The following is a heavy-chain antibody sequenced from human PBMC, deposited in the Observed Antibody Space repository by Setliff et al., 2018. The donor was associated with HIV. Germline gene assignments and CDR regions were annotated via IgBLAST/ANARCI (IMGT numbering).Heavy chain of an antibody. V-gene: IGHV4-38-2*02. CDR2: ISTSGST. CDR3: AREDYYYYGMDV. CDR1: GYSISSGYY. J-gene: IGHJ6*02. Sequence: PSETLSLTCAVSGYSISSGYYWGWIRQPAGRGLEWIGHISTSGSTNYNPSLKSRVTMSVDTSKNQFFLKLSSLTAADTAVYYCAREDYYYYGMDVWGQGTTVTVSS.